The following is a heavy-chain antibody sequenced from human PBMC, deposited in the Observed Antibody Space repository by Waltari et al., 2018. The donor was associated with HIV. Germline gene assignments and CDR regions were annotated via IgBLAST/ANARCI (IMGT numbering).Heavy chain of an antibody. CDR3: ARERYCSGGSCPFDY. CDR1: CGSISSSSYY. J-gene: IGHJ4*02. V-gene: IGHV4-39*07. Sequence: LQLPESGPGMVKPSQPLSLTCTVYCGSISSSSYYWGLIRQPPGKGLEWIGSIYYSGSTYYNPSLKSRVTISVDTSKNQFSLKLSSVTAADTAVYYCARERYCSGGSCPFDYWGQGTLVTVSS. D-gene: IGHD2-15*01. CDR2: IYYSGST.